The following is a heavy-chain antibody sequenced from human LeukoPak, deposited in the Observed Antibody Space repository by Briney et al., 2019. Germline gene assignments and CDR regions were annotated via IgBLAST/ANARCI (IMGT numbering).Heavy chain of an antibody. Sequence: GSSVKVSCKASGGTFSSYAISWVRQAPGQGLEWMGGIIPIFGTANYAQKFQGRVTITADESTSTAYMELSSLRSEDTAVYYCARASAYGGNPDYYYSCYMDVWGKGPTVTVSS. CDR2: IIPIFGTA. CDR3: ARASAYGGNPDYYYSCYMDV. CDR1: GGTFSSYA. D-gene: IGHD4-23*01. J-gene: IGHJ6*03. V-gene: IGHV1-69*01.